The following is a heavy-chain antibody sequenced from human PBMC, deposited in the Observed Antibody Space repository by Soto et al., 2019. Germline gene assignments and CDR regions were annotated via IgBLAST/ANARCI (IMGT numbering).Heavy chain of an antibody. CDR1: GGSISSYY. Sequence: SETLSLTCTVSGGSISSYYWSWIRQPPGKGLEWIGYIYYSGSTYYNPSLKSRVTISVDTSKNQFSLKLSSVTAADTAVYYCARQNGYSGYDVEYYFAYWGQGTLVTVSS. V-gene: IGHV4-59*08. CDR2: IYYSGST. D-gene: IGHD5-12*01. J-gene: IGHJ4*02. CDR3: ARQNGYSGYDVEYYFAY.